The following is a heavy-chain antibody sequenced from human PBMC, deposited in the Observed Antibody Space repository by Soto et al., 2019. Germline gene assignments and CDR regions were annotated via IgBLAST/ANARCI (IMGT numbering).Heavy chain of an antibody. CDR2: IYAGDSDT. Sequence: PGESLKIACKGSGYIFTNYWIGWVRQMPGKGLEWMGIIYAGDSDTKYSPSFQGRVTISADKSISTAYLQWSSLKASDTAIYYCASLSRLYSQRPFDYSCHATLVTVSS. V-gene: IGHV5-51*01. D-gene: IGHD5-18*01. CDR3: ASLSRLYSQRPFDY. J-gene: IGHJ4*01. CDR1: GYIFTNYW.